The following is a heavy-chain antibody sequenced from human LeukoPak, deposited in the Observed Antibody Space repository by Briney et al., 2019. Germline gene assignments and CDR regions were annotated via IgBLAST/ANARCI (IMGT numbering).Heavy chain of an antibody. CDR2: IIPIFGTA. Sequence: SVKVSCKASGGTFSSYAISWVRQAPGQGLEWMGGIIPIFGTANYAQKLQGRVTMTTDTSTSTAYMELRSLRSDDTAVYYCARVHYDFWSGYELMDVWGKGTTVTVSS. D-gene: IGHD3-3*01. CDR3: ARVHYDFWSGYELMDV. J-gene: IGHJ6*04. CDR1: GGTFSSYA. V-gene: IGHV1-69*05.